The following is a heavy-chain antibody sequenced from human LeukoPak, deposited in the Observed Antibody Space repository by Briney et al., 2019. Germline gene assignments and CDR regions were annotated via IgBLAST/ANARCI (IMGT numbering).Heavy chain of an antibody. J-gene: IGHJ3*02. CDR1: GFTLSSNW. D-gene: IGHD5-12*01. CDR2: IQQDGSGK. CDR3: AKFRSERATNAFDAFDI. Sequence: PGGSLRLSCAASGFTLSSNWMSWVRQAPGKGLEWVANIQQDGSGKYYVDSVKGRFTISRDNSKNTLYLQMNSLRAEDTAVYSCAKFRSERATNAFDAFDIWGQGTMVTVSS. V-gene: IGHV3-7*05.